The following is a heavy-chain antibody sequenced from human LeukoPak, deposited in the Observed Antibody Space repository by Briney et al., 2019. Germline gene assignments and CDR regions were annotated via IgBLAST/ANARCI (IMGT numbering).Heavy chain of an antibody. J-gene: IGHJ4*02. CDR2: INPSGGST. CDR3: ARGLTHYGDYDAY. D-gene: IGHD4-17*01. V-gene: IGHV1-46*01. CDR1: GYTFTSYY. Sequence: ASVKVSCKASGYTFTSYYMHWVRQAPGQGLEWMGIINPSGGSTCYAQKFQDRVAMTRDTSTSTVYMQLSSLRSEDTAVYYCARGLTHYGDYDAYWGQGTLVTVSS.